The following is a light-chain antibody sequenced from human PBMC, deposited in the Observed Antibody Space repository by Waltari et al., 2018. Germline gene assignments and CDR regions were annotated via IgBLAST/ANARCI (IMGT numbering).Light chain of an antibody. V-gene: IGKV1-9*01. J-gene: IGKJ5*01. CDR2: TAS. Sequence: DIQLTQSPSFLSASVGDRVTITCRSSQGISSYLAWYQQKPGKAPKLLIHTASTLQGGVPSRFSGSGSATDVTLTISSLQPEDFATYYCQQRHSYPITFGQGTRLEIK. CDR1: QGISSY. CDR3: QQRHSYPIT.